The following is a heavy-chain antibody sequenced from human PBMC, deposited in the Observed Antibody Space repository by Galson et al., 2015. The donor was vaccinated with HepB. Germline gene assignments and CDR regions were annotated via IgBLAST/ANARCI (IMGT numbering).Heavy chain of an antibody. V-gene: IGHV3-30*18. J-gene: IGHJ6*02. CDR1: GFTFSSYG. CDR2: ISYDGSNK. D-gene: IGHD6-13*01. Sequence: SLRLSCAASGFTFSSYGMHWVRQAPGKGLEWVAVISYDGSNKYYADSVKGRFTISRDNSKNTLYLQMNSLRAEDTAVYYCAKDRRGVGSSRILYGMDVWGQGTTVTVSS. CDR3: AKDRRGVGSSRILYGMDV.